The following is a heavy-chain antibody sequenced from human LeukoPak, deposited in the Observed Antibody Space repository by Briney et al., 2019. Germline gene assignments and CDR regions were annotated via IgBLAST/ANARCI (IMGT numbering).Heavy chain of an antibody. D-gene: IGHD3-10*01. V-gene: IGHV4-59*01. Sequence: SETLSLTCTVSGDSISSYYWSWIRQPPGKGLEWIGYIYYSGNTNYNPSLESRVSMSVDTSKNHFSLKLTSVTAADTALYYCARGDLGSGNYIFDYWGQGILVTVSS. CDR3: ARGDLGSGNYIFDY. J-gene: IGHJ4*02. CDR1: GDSISSYY. CDR2: IYYSGNT.